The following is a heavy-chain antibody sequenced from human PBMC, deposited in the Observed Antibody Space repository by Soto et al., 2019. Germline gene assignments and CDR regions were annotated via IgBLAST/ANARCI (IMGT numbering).Heavy chain of an antibody. V-gene: IGHV4-59*01. Sequence: SETLSLTCTVSGGSISSYYWSWIRQPPGKGLEWIGYIYYSGGTNYNPSLKSRVTISVDTSKNQFSLKLSSVTAADTAVYYCARSVAVAGFDYWGQGTLVTVSS. CDR2: IYYSGGT. J-gene: IGHJ4*02. D-gene: IGHD6-19*01. CDR3: ARSVAVAGFDY. CDR1: GGSISSYY.